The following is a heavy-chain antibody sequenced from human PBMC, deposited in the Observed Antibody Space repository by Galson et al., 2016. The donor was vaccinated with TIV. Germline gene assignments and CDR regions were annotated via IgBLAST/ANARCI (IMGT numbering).Heavy chain of an antibody. CDR1: GFTFSSYA. J-gene: IGHJ4*02. CDR2: ISGGGGST. D-gene: IGHD2-2*02. V-gene: IGHV3-23*01. Sequence: SLRLSCAASGFTFSSYAITWVRQAPGKGLEWISAISGGGGSTYHTDSVKGRFTISRDNSKNTVFLQMNSLRAEDTAVYYCARGRGYCTTTSCYMDYWGQGTLVTVSS. CDR3: ARGRGYCTTTSCYMDY.